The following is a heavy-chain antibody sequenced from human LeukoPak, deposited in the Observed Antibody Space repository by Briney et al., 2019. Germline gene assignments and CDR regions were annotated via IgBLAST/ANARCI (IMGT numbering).Heavy chain of an antibody. CDR1: GGSISSSSYY. CDR2: FSYSAST. D-gene: IGHD2-21*01. V-gene: IGHV4-39*02. J-gene: IGHJ4*02. CDR3: ARRIPGFFFAY. Sequence: NPSETLSLTCTVSGGSISSSSYYWGWIRQPPGKGLEWIGTFSYSASTYYNPSLKSRVTISVDTSKNHFSLRLNSETAADTAVYYCARRIPGFFFAYWGQGTLVTVSS.